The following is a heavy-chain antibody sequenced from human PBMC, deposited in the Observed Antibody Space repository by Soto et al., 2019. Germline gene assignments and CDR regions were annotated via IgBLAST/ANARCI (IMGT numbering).Heavy chain of an antibody. D-gene: IGHD3-22*01. J-gene: IGHJ6*02. CDR1: GYTFTSYG. CDR3: AREIRETGLYYYDSSGYYLVYYYGMDV. Sequence: ASVKVSCKASGYTFTSYGISWVRQAPGQGLEWMGWISAYNGNTNYAQKLQGRVTMTTDTSTSTAYMELRSLRSDDTAVYYCAREIRETGLYYYDSSGYYLVYYYGMDVWGQGTTVTVSS. V-gene: IGHV1-18*01. CDR2: ISAYNGNT.